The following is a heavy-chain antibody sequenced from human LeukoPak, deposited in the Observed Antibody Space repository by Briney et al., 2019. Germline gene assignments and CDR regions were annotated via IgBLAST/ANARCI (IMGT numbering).Heavy chain of an antibody. CDR3: AKDITPSSESSGIDY. J-gene: IGHJ4*02. CDR1: KFNFA. CDR2: ISGSGDST. V-gene: IGHV3-23*01. D-gene: IGHD3-22*01. Sequence: GGSLRLSCVASKFNFAMSWVRQTAGKGLEWVSAISGSGDSTFYRDSVKGRFTISRDNAKNSLYLQMNSLGAEDTALYYCAKDITPSSESSGIDYWGQGTLVTVSS.